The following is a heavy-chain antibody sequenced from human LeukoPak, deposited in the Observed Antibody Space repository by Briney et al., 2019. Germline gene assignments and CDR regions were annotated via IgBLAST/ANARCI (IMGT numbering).Heavy chain of an antibody. D-gene: IGHD3-22*01. CDR1: GFTLDDYA. Sequence: GGSLRLSCAASGFTLDDYAMHWVRQAPGKGLEWVSLISWDGGSTYYADSVKGRFTISRDNSKNSLYLQMNSLRAEDTAVYYCARDLPVYYDSSGYKGGPDAFDIWGQGTMVTVSS. J-gene: IGHJ3*02. V-gene: IGHV3-43D*03. CDR2: ISWDGGST. CDR3: ARDLPVYYDSSGYKGGPDAFDI.